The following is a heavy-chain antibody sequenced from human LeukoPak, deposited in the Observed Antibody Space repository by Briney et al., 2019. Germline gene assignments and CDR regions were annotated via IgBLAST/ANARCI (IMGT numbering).Heavy chain of an antibody. D-gene: IGHD4-23*01. J-gene: IGHJ4*02. CDR3: AKNGDDYGGNSGPYFDY. CDR2: ISYDGSNK. Sequence: GGALRLSCAASGFTFNGQSMTWVRQAPGKGLEWVAVISYDGSNKYYADSVKGRFTISRDNSKNTLYLQMNSLRAEDTAVYYCAKNGDDYGGNSGPYFDYWGQGTLVTVSS. CDR1: GFTFNGQS. V-gene: IGHV3-30*18.